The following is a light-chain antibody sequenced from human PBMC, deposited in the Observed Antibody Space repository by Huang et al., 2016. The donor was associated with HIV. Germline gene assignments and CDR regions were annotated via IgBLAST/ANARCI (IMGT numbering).Light chain of an antibody. CDR3: QQYYTTLWT. V-gene: IGKV4-1*01. J-gene: IGKJ1*01. CDR1: QSVLLASNNKNY. CDR2: WAS. Sequence: DIVMTQSPDSLAVSLGERATINCKSSQSVLLASNNKNYLAWFQQKPGQPPKLLIYWASTRESGVPDRFSGSGSGTDFTLTIRSLQAEDVAVYYCQQYYTTLWTFGQGTKVEI.